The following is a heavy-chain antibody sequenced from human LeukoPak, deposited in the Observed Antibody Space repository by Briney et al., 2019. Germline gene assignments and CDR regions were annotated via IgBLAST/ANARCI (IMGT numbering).Heavy chain of an antibody. D-gene: IGHD3-22*01. J-gene: IGHJ4*02. Sequence: GSVKVSCKASGYTFTGYYMHWVRQAPGQGLEWMGWINPNSGGTNYAQKLQGRVTMTRGTSINTAYMELSRLRSDDTAVYYCARGAYDSTGYYRFDYWGQGTLVTVSS. CDR1: GYTFTGYY. CDR3: ARGAYDSTGYYRFDY. V-gene: IGHV1-2*02. CDR2: INPNSGGT.